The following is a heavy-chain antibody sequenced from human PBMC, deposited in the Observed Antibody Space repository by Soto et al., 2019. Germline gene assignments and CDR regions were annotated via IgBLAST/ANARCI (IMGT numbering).Heavy chain of an antibody. Sequence: PGGSLRLSCAASGFTFSSYGMRWVRQAPGKGLEWVAVIWYDGSNKYYADSVKGRFTISRDNSKNTLYLQMNSLRAEDTAVYYCARANYVWGSYRPDYWGQGTLVTVSS. J-gene: IGHJ4*02. CDR2: IWYDGSNK. D-gene: IGHD3-16*02. CDR1: GFTFSSYG. CDR3: ARANYVWGSYRPDY. V-gene: IGHV3-33*01.